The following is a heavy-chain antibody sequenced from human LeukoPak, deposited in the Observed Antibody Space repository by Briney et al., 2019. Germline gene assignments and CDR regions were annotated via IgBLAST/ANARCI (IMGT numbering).Heavy chain of an antibody. CDR1: GFTFSSYW. CDR2: IKQDGSEK. Sequence: AGGSLRLSCAASGFTFSSYWMSWVRQAPGKGLEWVANIKQDGSEKYYVDSLKGRFTVSRDNAKNSLYLQINSLRAGDTAVYYCARVGAARYYYYYMDVWGKGTTVTVSS. V-gene: IGHV3-7*01. J-gene: IGHJ6*03. D-gene: IGHD2-15*01. CDR3: ARVGAARYYYYYMDV.